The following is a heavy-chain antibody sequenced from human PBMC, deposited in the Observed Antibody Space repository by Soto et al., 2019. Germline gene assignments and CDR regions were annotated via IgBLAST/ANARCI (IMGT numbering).Heavy chain of an antibody. CDR2: ISGSGGAT. Sequence: GGSLRLSCAPSGFIFSNYAMSWVRQAPGGGLKYVSAISGSGGATDYADSVKGRFTISRDNFNNTLYLQMNSLRAEDTAVYYCAKGSSPSLYQHYMDVWGKGTTVTVPS. D-gene: IGHD2-2*01. CDR1: GFIFSNYA. CDR3: AKGSSPSLYQHYMDV. J-gene: IGHJ6*03. V-gene: IGHV3-23*01.